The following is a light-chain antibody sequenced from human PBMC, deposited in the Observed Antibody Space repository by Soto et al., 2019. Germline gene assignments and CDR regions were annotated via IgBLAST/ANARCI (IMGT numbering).Light chain of an antibody. V-gene: IGLV2-14*01. CDR3: NSWTSSSTYI. CDR2: EVS. J-gene: IGLJ1*01. CDR1: SSDVGAYNR. Sequence: QSVLTQPASVSGSPGQSITISCTGTSSDVGAYNRVSWYQQHSGKAPKLMIYEVSNRPSGVSNCFSGSKSGNTASLTISGLQAEDEADYYCNSWTSSSTYIFGTGTKV.